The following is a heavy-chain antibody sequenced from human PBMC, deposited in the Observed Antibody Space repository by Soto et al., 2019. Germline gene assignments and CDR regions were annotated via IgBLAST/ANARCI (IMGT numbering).Heavy chain of an antibody. CDR3: ARDRCSGGRCYSVY. Sequence: QVQLQESGPGLVKPSQTLSLTCTVSGGSISSGDYYWSWIRQHPGKGLEWIGHIYYSGSTYYNPSLANRVIISVDTSKNQFSLKLNPVTAADTAVYYCARDRCSGGRCYSVYRGQGTLVTVSS. CDR2: IYYSGST. D-gene: IGHD2-15*01. CDR1: GGSISSGDYY. J-gene: IGHJ4*02. V-gene: IGHV4-31*03.